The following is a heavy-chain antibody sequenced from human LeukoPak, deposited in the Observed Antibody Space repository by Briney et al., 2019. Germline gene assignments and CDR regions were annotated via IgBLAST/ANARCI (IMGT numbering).Heavy chain of an antibody. CDR2: ISGSDDNT. CDR3: AKGPEVGDGYHCDY. V-gene: IGHV3-23*01. D-gene: IGHD5-24*01. J-gene: IGHJ4*02. Sequence: GGSLRLSCATSGFTFSSYAMSWVRQAPGKGLEWVSAISGSDDNTYYADSVRGRFTISRDKSKNTLYLQMNSLRVEDTAAYYCAKGPEVGDGYHCDYWGQGTLVTVSS. CDR1: GFTFSSYA.